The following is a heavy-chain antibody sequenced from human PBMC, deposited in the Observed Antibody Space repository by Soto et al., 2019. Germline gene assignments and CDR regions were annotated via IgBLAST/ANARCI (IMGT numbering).Heavy chain of an antibody. Sequence: ASVKVSCKASGYTFTSYGISWVRQAPGQGLEWIGWISAYNGNTNYAQKLQGRVTFPTDTSTSTAYMELRSLRSDDTAVYYCARYCSGGSCYPNYYYYYGKDVWGQGTTVTVSS. D-gene: IGHD2-15*01. CDR1: GYTFTSYG. CDR2: ISAYNGNT. J-gene: IGHJ6*02. V-gene: IGHV1-18*01. CDR3: ARYCSGGSCYPNYYYYYGKDV.